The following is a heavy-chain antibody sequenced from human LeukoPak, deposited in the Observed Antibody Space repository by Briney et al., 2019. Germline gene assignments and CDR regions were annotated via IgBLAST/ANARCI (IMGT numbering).Heavy chain of an antibody. J-gene: IGHJ4*02. V-gene: IGHV3-21*01. D-gene: IGHD6-13*01. Sequence: GGSPRLSCAASGFTFNTYSMNWVRQAPGKGLEWVSSISDNSNYIYYSDSVEGRFTISRDNAKNSLYLQMNSLRAEDTAVYYCARGGAAAGLFDYWGQGILVTVSS. CDR3: ARGGAAAGLFDY. CDR1: GFTFNTYS. CDR2: ISDNSNYI.